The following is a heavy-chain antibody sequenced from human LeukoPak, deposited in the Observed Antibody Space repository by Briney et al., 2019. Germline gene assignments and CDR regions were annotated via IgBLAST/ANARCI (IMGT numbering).Heavy chain of an antibody. Sequence: GGSPRLSCAASGFAFSSYAMSWVRQPPGKGLGWVSVISRRDDYTYYADSVKGRFTISRDNSKNTLYLQMNTLRAEDTAVYYCANDYRSGSFHDFWGQGTLVTVSS. CDR1: GFAFSSYA. CDR2: ISRRDDYT. D-gene: IGHD3-10*01. CDR3: ANDYRSGSFHDF. V-gene: IGHV3-23*01. J-gene: IGHJ4*02.